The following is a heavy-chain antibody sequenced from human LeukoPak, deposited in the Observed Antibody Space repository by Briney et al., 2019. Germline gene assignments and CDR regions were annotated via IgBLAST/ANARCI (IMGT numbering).Heavy chain of an antibody. CDR3: ASLRSYSDAFDI. Sequence: GESLKISCRGSGYTFTSYWIAWVRQMPGEGLEWMGIIYPGDSDTRYSPSFQGQATISADKSISTAFLQWSSLKASDSAMCYCASLRSYSDAFDIWGQGTMVTVSS. CDR1: GYTFTSYW. V-gene: IGHV5-51*01. D-gene: IGHD2-21*01. CDR2: IYPGDSDT. J-gene: IGHJ3*02.